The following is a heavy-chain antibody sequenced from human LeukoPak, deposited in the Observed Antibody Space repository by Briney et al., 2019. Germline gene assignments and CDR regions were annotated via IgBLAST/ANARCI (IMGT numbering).Heavy chain of an antibody. CDR2: ISGSGGST. J-gene: IGHJ4*02. D-gene: IGHD6-19*01. Sequence: PGGSLRLSCAASGFTFSSYAMSWVRQAPGKGLEWVSAISGSGGSTYYADSVKGRFTISRDNSKNTLYLQMNSRRAEDTAVYYCAKTNGSGWYQRTIDYWGQGTLVTVSS. V-gene: IGHV3-23*01. CDR1: GFTFSSYA. CDR3: AKTNGSGWYQRTIDY.